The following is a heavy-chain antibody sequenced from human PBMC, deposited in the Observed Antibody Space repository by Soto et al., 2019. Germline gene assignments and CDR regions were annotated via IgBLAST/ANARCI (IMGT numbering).Heavy chain of an antibody. V-gene: IGHV4-31*03. J-gene: IGHJ4*02. Sequence: PSETLSLTCTVPGGSISSSGFYWTWIRQHPGRGLEWIGHIYYSGRTYYNPSLKSRVTMSLDTSKSQFSLGLTYVTAADTAVYYCARDMGGRGYFDYWGQGTLVTVS. D-gene: IGHD1-26*01. CDR3: ARDMGGRGYFDY. CDR1: GGSISSSGFY. CDR2: IYYSGRT.